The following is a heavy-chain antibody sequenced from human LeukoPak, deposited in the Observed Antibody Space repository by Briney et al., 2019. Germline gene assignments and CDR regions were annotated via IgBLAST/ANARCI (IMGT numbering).Heavy chain of an antibody. V-gene: IGHV6-1*01. D-gene: IGHD3-9*01. J-gene: IGHJ4*02. CDR1: GDSVSSNSAA. CDR2: TYYRSNLYN. Sequence: SQTLSLTCALSGDSVSSNSAAWNWIRQSPSRGLEWLGRTYYRSNLYNDYAVSVKSRITINPDTSKNQFSLQLNSVTPEDTAVYYCARVGSYYDILTGYYNVGGYFDYLGQGTLVTVSS. CDR3: ARVGSYYDILTGYYNVGGYFDY.